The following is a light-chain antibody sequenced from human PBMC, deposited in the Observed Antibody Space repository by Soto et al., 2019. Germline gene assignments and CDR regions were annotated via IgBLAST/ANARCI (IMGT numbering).Light chain of an antibody. V-gene: IGKV3-20*01. CDR3: QQHETLIT. J-gene: IGKJ5*01. Sequence: PGDRATLSCRASESVGSTYVAWYQHKPGQGPRLLIYGAFTRATGIPDRFSGSGSGTDFTLTISRLEPEDFAVYYCQQHETLITFGQGTRLEIK. CDR1: ESVGSTY. CDR2: GAF.